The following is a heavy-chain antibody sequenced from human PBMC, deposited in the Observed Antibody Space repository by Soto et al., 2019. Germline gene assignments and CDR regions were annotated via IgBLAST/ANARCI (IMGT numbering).Heavy chain of an antibody. V-gene: IGHV1-69*08. CDR2: IIPILGIA. J-gene: IGHJ5*02. D-gene: IGHD2-2*01. CDR1: GGTFSSYT. Sequence: QVQLVQSGAEVKKPGSSVKVSCKASGGTFSSYTISWVRQAPGQGLEWMGRIIPILGIANYAQKFQGRVTITADKATSTAYMEQGSLRSEDTAVYYCARDEGGDVVVPAAMGVPNWFDPWGQGTLVTVSS. CDR3: ARDEGGDVVVPAAMGVPNWFDP.